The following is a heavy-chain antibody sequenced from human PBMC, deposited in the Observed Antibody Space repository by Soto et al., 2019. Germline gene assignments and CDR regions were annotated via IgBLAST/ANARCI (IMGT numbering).Heavy chain of an antibody. CDR3: ARDHRRDYDFWSGYSQGFDS. CDR1: GYTFVTYP. J-gene: IGHJ4*02. D-gene: IGHD3-3*01. Sequence: QVHLVQSGAEVKKPGASVQVSCKASGYTFVTYPIHWVRQAPGQRLEWMGWIDTGDGNTKIPQKFQDRVTITSDTSASTVYMELSTLRSEDTALYYCARDHRRDYDFWSGYSQGFDSWGQGTLVTVSS. CDR2: IDTGDGNT. V-gene: IGHV1-3*04.